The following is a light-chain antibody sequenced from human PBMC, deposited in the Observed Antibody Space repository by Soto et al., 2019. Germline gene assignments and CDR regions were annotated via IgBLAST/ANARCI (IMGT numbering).Light chain of an antibody. Sequence: EIVLTQCPATLSLSPGERATLSCRASQSVSSYLAWYQQKPGQAPRLLIYDASNRATGIPARFSGSGSGTDFTLTISGLESEDFAVYYCQQRSNSWTFGQGTKVEIK. J-gene: IGKJ1*01. CDR3: QQRSNSWT. CDR1: QSVSSY. CDR2: DAS. V-gene: IGKV3-11*01.